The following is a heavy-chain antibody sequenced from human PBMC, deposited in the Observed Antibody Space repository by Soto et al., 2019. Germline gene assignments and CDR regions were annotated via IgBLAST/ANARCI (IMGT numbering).Heavy chain of an antibody. CDR1: GFSLSTSGMC. J-gene: IGHJ6*03. Sequence: SGPTLVNPTQTLTLTCTFSGFSLSTSGMCVSWIRQPPGKALEWLARIDWDDDKYYSTSLKTRLTISKDTSKNQVVLTMTNMDPVDTATYYCARTELFHDYEHKAVYSSYYMDVWGKGTTVTVSS. CDR3: ARTELFHDYEHKAVYSSYYMDV. V-gene: IGHV2-70*11. D-gene: IGHD4-17*01. CDR2: IDWDDDK.